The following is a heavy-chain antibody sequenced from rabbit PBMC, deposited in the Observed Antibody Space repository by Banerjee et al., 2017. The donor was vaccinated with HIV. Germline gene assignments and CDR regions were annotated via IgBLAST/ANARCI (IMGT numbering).Heavy chain of an antibody. J-gene: IGHJ4*01. CDR1: GFILSSYW. D-gene: IGHD8-1*01. Sequence: QSLEESGGDLVKPGASLTLTCTASGFILSSYWMCWVRQAPGKGPEWIACVYLGRTNSSYYASWAKGRFTISKASSTTVTLQMTSLTSADTATYFCARVYADSSDVKGLGDFHLWGQGTLVTVS. V-gene: IGHV1S40*01. CDR3: ARVYADSSDVKGLGDFHL. CDR2: VYLGRTNSS.